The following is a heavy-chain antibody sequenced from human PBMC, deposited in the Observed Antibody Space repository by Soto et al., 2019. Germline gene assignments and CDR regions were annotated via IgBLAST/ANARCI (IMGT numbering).Heavy chain of an antibody. CDR1: GFTFSSYG. Sequence: GGSLRLSCAASGFTFSSYGMHWVRQAPGKGLEWVAVISYDGSNKYYADSVKGRFTISRDNSKNTLYLQMNSLRAEDTAVYYCAKDLSHAVVTAIGLEGAPPYYYYGMDVWGQGTTVTVSS. CDR3: AKDLSHAVVTAIGLEGAPPYYYYGMDV. V-gene: IGHV3-30*18. CDR2: ISYDGSNK. J-gene: IGHJ6*02. D-gene: IGHD2-21*02.